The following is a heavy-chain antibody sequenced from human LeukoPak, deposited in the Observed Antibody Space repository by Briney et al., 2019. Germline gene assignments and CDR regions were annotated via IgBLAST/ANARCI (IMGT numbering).Heavy chain of an antibody. Sequence: GGSLRLSCAASGFTFSSYAMSWVRQAPGKGLEWVSAIGVGRSTYYADSVKGRFTISRDNSKNTLYLQMNSLRAEDTAVYYCARDGGDGYGPSETYYYYGMDVWGQGTTVTVSS. CDR1: GFTFSSYA. D-gene: IGHD5-24*01. J-gene: IGHJ6*02. CDR3: ARDGGDGYGPSETYYYYGMDV. V-gene: IGHV3-23*01. CDR2: IGVGRST.